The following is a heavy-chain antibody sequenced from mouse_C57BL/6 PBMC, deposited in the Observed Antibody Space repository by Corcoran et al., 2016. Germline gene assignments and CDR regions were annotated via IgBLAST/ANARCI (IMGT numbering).Heavy chain of an antibody. V-gene: IGHV9-3*01. J-gene: IGHJ3*01. CDR3: ARPFTTGLAY. D-gene: IGHD1-1*01. Sequence: QIQLVQSGPELKKPGETVKISCKASGYTFTTYGLSWVKQAPGKGLKWMGWINTYSGVPTYADDFKGRFAFSLETSASTAYLQINNLKNEDTATYFCARPFTTGLAYWGQGTLVTVSA. CDR2: INTYSGVP. CDR1: GYTFTTYG.